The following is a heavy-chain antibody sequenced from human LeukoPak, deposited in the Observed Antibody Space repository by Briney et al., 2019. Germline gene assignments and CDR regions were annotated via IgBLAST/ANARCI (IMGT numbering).Heavy chain of an antibody. V-gene: IGHV3-11*06. CDR1: RFTPSDSF. CDR2: TSSNSSYT. D-gene: IGHD3-3*01. CDR3: ARAGYEGLAY. J-gene: IGHJ4*02. Sequence: GGCLRVSRVDSRFTPSDSFMSCIRPALGRGVECVSYTSSNSSYTNYADSVKGRFTISRDNAQNSQYLQMKSLRADDTAVYYCARAGYEGLAYWGQGTLVTVSS.